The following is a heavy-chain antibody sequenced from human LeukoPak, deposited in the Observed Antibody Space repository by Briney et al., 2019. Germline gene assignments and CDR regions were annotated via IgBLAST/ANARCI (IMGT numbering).Heavy chain of an antibody. V-gene: IGHV3-30-3*01. D-gene: IGHD6-19*01. Sequence: GRSLRLSCAASGFTFSSYAMHWVRQAPGKGLEWVAVISYDGSNKYYADSVKGRFTISRDNSKNTLYLQMNSLRAEDTAVYYCARAIGVALRSLDYWGQGTLVTVSS. CDR3: ARAIGVALRSLDY. J-gene: IGHJ4*02. CDR2: ISYDGSNK. CDR1: GFTFSSYA.